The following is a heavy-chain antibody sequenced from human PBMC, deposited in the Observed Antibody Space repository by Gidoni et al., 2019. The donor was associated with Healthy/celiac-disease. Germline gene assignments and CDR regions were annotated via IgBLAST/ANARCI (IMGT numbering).Heavy chain of an antibody. Sequence: QVQLVQSGAEVKKPGSSVKVSCKASGGTFSSYAISWVRQAPGQGLEWMGGIIPIFGKANYAQKFQGRVTITADKSTSTAYMELSSLRSEDTAVYYCARGSSYYAFWSGYYSWDWFDPWGQGTLVTVSS. D-gene: IGHD3-3*01. J-gene: IGHJ5*02. CDR3: ARGSSYYAFWSGYYSWDWFDP. V-gene: IGHV1-69*06. CDR1: GGTFSSYA. CDR2: IIPIFGKA.